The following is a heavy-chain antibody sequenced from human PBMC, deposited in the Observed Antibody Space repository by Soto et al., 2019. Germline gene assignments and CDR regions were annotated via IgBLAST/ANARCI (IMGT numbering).Heavy chain of an antibody. V-gene: IGHV3-33*08. D-gene: IGHD4-4*01. CDR3: ASTVTSNYYYYMDV. CDR1: GFTFSSYG. J-gene: IGHJ6*03. Sequence: GGSLRLSCAASGFTFSSYGMHWVRQAPGKGLEWVAVIWYDGSNKYYADSVKGRFTISRHNSKNTLYLQMNSLRAEDTAVYYCASTVTSNYYYYMDVWGKGTTVTVSS. CDR2: IWYDGSNK.